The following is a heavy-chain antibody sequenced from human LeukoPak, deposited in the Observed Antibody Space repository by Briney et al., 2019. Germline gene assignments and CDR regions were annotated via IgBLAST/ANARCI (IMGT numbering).Heavy chain of an antibody. D-gene: IGHD2-8*02. V-gene: IGHV6-1*01. CDR1: GDSVSSNSAA. CDR3: ARTTGHFDY. J-gene: IGHJ4*02. CDR2: TYHRSKWYS. Sequence: SQTLSLTCAISGDSVSSNSAAWNWIRQSPSRGLEWLGRTYHRSKWYSESALSLKGRITVNPDTSKNQFSLQLNSVGPEDTAVYYCARTTGHFDYWSQGTLVTVSS.